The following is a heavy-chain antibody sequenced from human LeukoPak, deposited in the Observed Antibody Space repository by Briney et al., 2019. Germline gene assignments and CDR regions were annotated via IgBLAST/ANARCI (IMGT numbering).Heavy chain of an antibody. CDR2: INHSGST. J-gene: IGHJ3*02. Sequence: SETLSLTCAVYGGSFSGYYWSWIRQPPGEGLEWIGEINHSGSTNYNPSLKSRVTISVDTSKNQFSLKLSSVTAADTAVYYCARTGYDSSGYYRNPDAFDIWGQGTMVTVSS. CDR1: GGSFSGYY. CDR3: ARTGYDSSGYYRNPDAFDI. D-gene: IGHD3-22*01. V-gene: IGHV4-34*01.